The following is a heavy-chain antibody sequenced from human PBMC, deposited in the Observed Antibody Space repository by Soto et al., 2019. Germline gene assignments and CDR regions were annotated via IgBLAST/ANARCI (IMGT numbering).Heavy chain of an antibody. D-gene: IGHD6-19*01. J-gene: IGHJ4*02. CDR2: ISFDGNNK. CDR1: GFTFSSYG. Sequence: QVQLVESGGGVVQPGRSLRLSCAASGFTFSSYGMHWVRQAPGKGLEWVAVISFDGNNKYYVDSVKGRFTISRDNSKNTLYLQMNSLRAEDTAVYYCARDRVLAGIGEVDYWGQGTLVTVSS. V-gene: IGHV3-30*03. CDR3: ARDRVLAGIGEVDY.